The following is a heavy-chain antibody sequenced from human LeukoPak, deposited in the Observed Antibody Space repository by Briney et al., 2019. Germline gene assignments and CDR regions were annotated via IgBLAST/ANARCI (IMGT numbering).Heavy chain of an antibody. Sequence: GGSLRLSCAASGFTFSSYAMSWVRQAPGKGLEWVSAISGSGGSTYYADSVKGRFTISRDNSKNTLYLQMNSLRAEDTAVYYCAKVKPAYYYDSSGYPDYWGQGTLVTVSS. CDR3: AKVKPAYYYDSSGYPDY. D-gene: IGHD3-22*01. CDR2: ISGSGGST. CDR1: GFTFSSYA. J-gene: IGHJ4*02. V-gene: IGHV3-23*01.